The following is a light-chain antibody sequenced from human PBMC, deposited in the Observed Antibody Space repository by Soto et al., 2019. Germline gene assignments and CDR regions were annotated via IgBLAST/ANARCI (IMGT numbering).Light chain of an antibody. CDR1: QSVSSY. V-gene: IGKV3-11*01. Sequence: VVSQSPATLSRSKGERATLACRASQSVSSYLAWYQQKPGRAPRLLIYDASDRATGIPARFSGSGSGTDFTLTISRLEPEDFAVYYCEQYGSPSWTVGQGTKVDIK. CDR2: DAS. CDR3: EQYGSPSWT. J-gene: IGKJ1*01.